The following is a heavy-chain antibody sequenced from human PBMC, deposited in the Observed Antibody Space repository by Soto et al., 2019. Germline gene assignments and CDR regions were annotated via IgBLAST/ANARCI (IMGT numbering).Heavy chain of an antibody. D-gene: IGHD3-10*01. CDR2: IYPGDSDT. Sequence: GASLKISCKGSGYSFTSYWIGWVRQMPGKGLEWMGIIYPGDSDTRYSPSFQGQVTISADKSISTAYLQWSSLKASDTAMYYCARRRGGSGSYYNAGDYFDYWGQGTLVTVSS. J-gene: IGHJ4*02. CDR1: GYSFTSYW. CDR3: ARRRGGSGSYYNAGDYFDY. V-gene: IGHV5-51*01.